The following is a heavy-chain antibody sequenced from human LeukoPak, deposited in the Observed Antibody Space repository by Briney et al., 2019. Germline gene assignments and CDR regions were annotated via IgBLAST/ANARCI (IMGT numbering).Heavy chain of an antibody. V-gene: IGHV1-69*05. J-gene: IGHJ5*02. CDR1: GGTFSSYA. D-gene: IGHD2-2*01. CDR2: IIPIFGTA. Sequence: GASVKLSCKASGGTFSSYAISWVRQAPGQGLEWMGGIIPIFGTANYAQKFQGRVTITTDESTSTAYMELSSLRSEDTAVYYCARDLGPAAPFGWFDPWGQGTLVTVSS. CDR3: ARDLGPAAPFGWFDP.